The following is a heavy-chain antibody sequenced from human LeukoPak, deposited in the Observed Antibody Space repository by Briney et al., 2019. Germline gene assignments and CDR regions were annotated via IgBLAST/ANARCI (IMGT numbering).Heavy chain of an antibody. D-gene: IGHD1-14*01. CDR2: INPDDSST. V-gene: IGHV5-51*01. Sequence: GESLKISCEGFGNTFSTYWIGWVRQMPGKGLEWMGIINPDDSSTLYSPSFQGQVTISADKSISTAYLQWSSLKASDTAIYYCACRKLHNTWSDPRGQGTLVTVSS. CDR1: GNTFSTYW. CDR3: ACRKLHNTWSDP. J-gene: IGHJ5*02.